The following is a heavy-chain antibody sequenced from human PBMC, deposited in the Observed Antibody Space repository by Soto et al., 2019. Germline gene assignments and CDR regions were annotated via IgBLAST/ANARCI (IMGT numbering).Heavy chain of an antibody. Sequence: PGGSLRLSCAASGFTFSAYYMTWMRQAPGKGLEWVSYITSSSDHTNYAGSVKGRFTISRDNAKNSLYLPMNSLRVEDTAVYDCVGDYFYGMDVWGQGTTVTVSS. D-gene: IGHD3-10*01. CDR2: ITSSSDHT. J-gene: IGHJ6*02. CDR1: GFTFSAYY. CDR3: VGDYFYGMDV. V-gene: IGHV3-11*05.